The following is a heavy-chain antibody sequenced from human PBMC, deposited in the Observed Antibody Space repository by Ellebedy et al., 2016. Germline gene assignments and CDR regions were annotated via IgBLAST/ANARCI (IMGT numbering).Heavy chain of an antibody. V-gene: IGHV4-39*07. D-gene: IGHD4-17*01. J-gene: IGHJ4*02. CDR3: SKRGVTAVPN. CDR2: IYYGGST. Sequence: SETLSLTCSVSGDSISSSSYYWVWIRQPPGKGLEWIGSIYYGGSTFYNPSFRTRATVSVDTSKNQFSLNLRSVTAADTAFYYCSKRGVTAVPNWGQGTLVTVSS. CDR1: GDSISSSSYY.